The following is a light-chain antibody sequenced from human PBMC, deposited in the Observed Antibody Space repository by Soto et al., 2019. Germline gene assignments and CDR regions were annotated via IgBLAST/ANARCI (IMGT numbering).Light chain of an antibody. V-gene: IGKV1-5*01. CDR1: QSVNSW. Sequence: DIQMTQSPSTLSAFVGDGVTITCRASQSVNSWLAWYQQRPGKAPKLLIYDASTLESGVPSRFSGSGSGTEFTLTISSLQPDDFATYYCHQYNSYHTFGGGTKVDIK. CDR2: DAS. CDR3: HQYNSYHT. J-gene: IGKJ4*01.